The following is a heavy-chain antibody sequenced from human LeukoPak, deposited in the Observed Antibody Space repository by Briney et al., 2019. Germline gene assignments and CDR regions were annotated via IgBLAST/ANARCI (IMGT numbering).Heavy chain of an antibody. D-gene: IGHD6-6*01. Sequence: ASVTVSCKASGYTFTGYYMHWVRQAPGQGLEWMGWINPNSGGTNYAQKFQGRVTMTRDTSISTAYMELSRLRSDDTAVYYCAREYSSSSANYYYYMDVWGKGTTVTVSS. V-gene: IGHV1-2*02. CDR2: INPNSGGT. CDR1: GYTFTGYY. CDR3: AREYSSSSANYYYYMDV. J-gene: IGHJ6*03.